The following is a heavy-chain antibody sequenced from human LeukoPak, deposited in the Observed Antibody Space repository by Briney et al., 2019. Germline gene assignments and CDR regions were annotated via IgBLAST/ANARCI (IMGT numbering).Heavy chain of an antibody. CDR3: ARDRQDDYGDLEPFDY. J-gene: IGHJ4*02. Sequence: GGSLRLSCAASGFTFSSYAMSWVRQAPGKGLEWVSAISGSGGSTYYADSVKGRFTVSRDNSKNTLYLQMNSLRAEDTAVYYCARDRQDDYGDLEPFDYWGQGTLVTVSS. D-gene: IGHD4-17*01. CDR1: GFTFSSYA. CDR2: ISGSGGST. V-gene: IGHV3-23*01.